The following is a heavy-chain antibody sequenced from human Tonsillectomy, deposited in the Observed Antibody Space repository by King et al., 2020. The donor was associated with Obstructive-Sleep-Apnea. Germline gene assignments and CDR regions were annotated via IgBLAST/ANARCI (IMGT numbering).Heavy chain of an antibody. V-gene: IGHV1-18*01. Sequence: QLVQSGAEVKKPGASVKVSCKASGYTFSSYGISWVRQAPGQGLEWMGWISAYNGNTNYVQKLQGRVTMTTDTSTSTAYMELRSLRSDDTAVYYCARDYDFLTGYSEPADVFDIWGQGTMVTVSS. J-gene: IGHJ3*02. D-gene: IGHD3-9*01. CDR2: ISAYNGNT. CDR3: ARDYDFLTGYSEPADVFDI. CDR1: GYTFSSYG.